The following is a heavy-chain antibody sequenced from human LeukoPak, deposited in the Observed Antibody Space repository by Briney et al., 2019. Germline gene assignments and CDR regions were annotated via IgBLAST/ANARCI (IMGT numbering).Heavy chain of an antibody. CDR2: INHSGST. J-gene: IGHJ4*02. V-gene: IGHV4-34*01. CDR1: GGSFSGYY. CDR3: ARAKWYSSFDY. D-gene: IGHD6-13*01. Sequence: KPSETLSLTCAVYGGSFSGYYWSWIRQPPGKGLEWIGEINHSGSTNYNPSLKSRVTISVDTSKNQFSLKLSSVTAADTAVYYCARAKWYSSFDYWGQGTLVTVSS.